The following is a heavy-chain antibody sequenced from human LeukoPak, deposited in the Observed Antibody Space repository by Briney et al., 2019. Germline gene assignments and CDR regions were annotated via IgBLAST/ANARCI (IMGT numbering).Heavy chain of an antibody. V-gene: IGHV3-23*01. CDR2: ISGSGGST. Sequence: SGGSLRLSCAASGFTFSSYAMSGVRQAPGKGLEWVSAISGSGGSTYYADSVKGRFTISRDNSKNTLYLQMNSLRAEDTAVYYCAKEETMSTVTTYCDYWGQGTLVTVSS. CDR3: AKEETMSTVTTYCDY. D-gene: IGHD4-17*01. J-gene: IGHJ4*02. CDR1: GFTFSSYA.